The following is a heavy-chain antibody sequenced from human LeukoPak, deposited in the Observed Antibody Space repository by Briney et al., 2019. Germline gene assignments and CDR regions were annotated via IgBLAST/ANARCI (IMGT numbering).Heavy chain of an antibody. CDR2: INHSGGT. CDR1: GGAFSGYY. CDR3: ASSPRDAQKCCSSTSCYLGYYYYGMDV. D-gene: IGHD2-2*01. Sequence: SGTLSLTCAVYGGAFSGYYWSWVRQPPGKGLEWIWEINHSGGTKYNGYLKSRVTISVDASKNQFSLKLSSVTAPDTAVYYCASSPRDAQKCCSSTSCYLGYYYYGMDVWGQGTPVTVSS. J-gene: IGHJ6*02. V-gene: IGHV4-34*01.